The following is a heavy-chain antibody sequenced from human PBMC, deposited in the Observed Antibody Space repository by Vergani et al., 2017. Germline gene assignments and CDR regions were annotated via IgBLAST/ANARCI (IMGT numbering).Heavy chain of an antibody. Sequence: QVQLVQSGSELKKPGASVKVSCKASGYTFTSYAMNWVRQAPGQGLEWMGWINTNTGNPTYAQGFTGRFVFSLDTSVSTAYLQISSLKAEDTAVYYCAREGIPGYSSSWYSVGGYYYGMDVWGQGTTVTVSS. CDR1: GYTFTSYA. CDR2: INTNTGNP. J-gene: IGHJ6*02. CDR3: AREGIPGYSSSWYSVGGYYYGMDV. D-gene: IGHD6-13*01. V-gene: IGHV7-4-1*02.